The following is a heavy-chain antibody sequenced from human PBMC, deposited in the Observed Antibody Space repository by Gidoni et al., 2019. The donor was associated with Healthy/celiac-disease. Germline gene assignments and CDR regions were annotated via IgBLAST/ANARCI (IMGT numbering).Heavy chain of an antibody. Sequence: SVKGRFTISRDNAKNTLYLQMISLRAEDTPVYYCARDRYDFWSGYNGYWFDPFGQGTLVTVSS. J-gene: IGHJ5*02. V-gene: IGHV3-74*01. CDR3: ARDRYDFWSGYNGYWFDP. D-gene: IGHD3-3*01.